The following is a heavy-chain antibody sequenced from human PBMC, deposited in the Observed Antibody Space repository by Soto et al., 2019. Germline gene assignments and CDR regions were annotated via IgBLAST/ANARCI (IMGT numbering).Heavy chain of an antibody. V-gene: IGHV3-64*04. CDR1: GFTFTSYA. CDR3: ARRSPSWAFDI. CDR2: ISSDGGTT. J-gene: IGHJ3*02. D-gene: IGHD2-15*01. Sequence: PVGSLRLSWSASGFTFTSYAMHWVRQAPGKGLEYVSAISSDGGTTYYADSVKGRFTISRDNSKNTLYLQMNSLRAEDTAVYYCARRSPSWAFDIWGHGTMVTVSS.